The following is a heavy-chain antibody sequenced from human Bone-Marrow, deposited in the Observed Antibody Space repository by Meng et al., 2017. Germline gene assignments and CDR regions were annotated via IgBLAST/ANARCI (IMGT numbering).Heavy chain of an antibody. CDR1: GFTFSSYG. J-gene: IGHJ4*02. V-gene: IGHV3-33*01. Sequence: GESLKISCAASGFTFSSYGMHWVRQAPGKGLEWVSVIWYDGSNKYYADSVKGRFTISRDNSKNTLYLQMNSLRAEDTAVYYCARDFYDSNGYYRVFDYWDQGTLITVSS. CDR2: IWYDGSNK. CDR3: ARDFYDSNGYYRVFDY. D-gene: IGHD3-22*01.